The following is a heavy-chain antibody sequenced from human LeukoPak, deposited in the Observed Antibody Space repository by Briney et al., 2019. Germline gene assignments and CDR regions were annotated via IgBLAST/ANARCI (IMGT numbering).Heavy chain of an antibody. CDR2: VHLDGRT. J-gene: IGHJ4*02. CDR1: GGSVSSTNW. V-gene: IGHV4-4*03. D-gene: IGHD6-25*01. CDR3: AREGGFYRPLDY. Sequence: PETLSLTCGVSGGSVSSTNWWTWIRQPPGKGLEWIGEVHLDGRTNFNPSLKSRLTMSVDLSENHVSLKLTSVTAADTAVYYCAREGGFYRPLDYSGQGTLVTVSS.